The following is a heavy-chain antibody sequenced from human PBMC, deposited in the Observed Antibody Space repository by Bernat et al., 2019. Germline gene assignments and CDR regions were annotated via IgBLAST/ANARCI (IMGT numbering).Heavy chain of an antibody. V-gene: IGHV3-30*18. Sequence: QVQLAESGGGVVQPGRSLRLSCAASGFTFSYYGMHWVRQAPGKGLEWVAVISYDGSNKYYADSVKGRFTISRDNSKNTLYLQVNSLRAEDTAVYYCEKGCDCGDYGRDAYDIWGQGTMVTVSS. D-gene: IGHD4-17*01. CDR1: GFTFSYYG. J-gene: IGHJ3*02. CDR3: EKGCDCGDYGRDAYDI. CDR2: ISYDGSNK.